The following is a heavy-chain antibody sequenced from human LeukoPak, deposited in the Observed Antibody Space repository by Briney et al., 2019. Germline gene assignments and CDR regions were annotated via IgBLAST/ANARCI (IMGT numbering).Heavy chain of an antibody. CDR2: VSFDGNTT. CDR1: GFTFRNYA. V-gene: IGHV3-30*09. D-gene: IGHD1/OR15-1a*01. J-gene: IGHJ4*02. Sequence: AGGSLRLSCAASGFTFRNYAMDWVRQAPGRGLEWAAVVSFDGNTTFYSDSVKGRFAISRDNSKNTLYLEMNSLRPEDTAVYYCARFRAATTRFDYWGQGTLVTVSS. CDR3: ARFRAATTRFDY.